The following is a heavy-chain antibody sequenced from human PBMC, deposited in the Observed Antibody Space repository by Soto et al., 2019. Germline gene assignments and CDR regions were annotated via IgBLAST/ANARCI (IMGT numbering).Heavy chain of an antibody. V-gene: IGHV4-31*03. CDR2: IYYSGST. D-gene: IGHD6-19*01. CDR3: ARAGGLGAVAVDY. J-gene: IGHJ4*02. CDR1: GGSISSGGYY. Sequence: SETLSLTCTVSGGSISSGGYYWSWIRQHPGKGLEWIGYIYYSGSTYYNPSLKSRVTISVDRSKNQFSLKLSSVTAADTAVYYCARAGGLGAVAVDYWGQGTLVTVSS.